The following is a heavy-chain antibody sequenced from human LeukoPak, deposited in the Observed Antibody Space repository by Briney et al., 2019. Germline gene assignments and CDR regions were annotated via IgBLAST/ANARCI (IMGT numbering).Heavy chain of an antibody. D-gene: IGHD5-18*01. CDR1: GFTFSDYA. J-gene: IGHJ4*02. CDR2: ISGSAHKI. V-gene: IGHV3-23*01. CDR3: AGRPTGYSSGYVY. Sequence: GGSLRLSCVASGFTFSDYAMSWVRQAPEKGLDWVSVISGSAHKIRYADSVKGRFTISRDNSENTVYLQMNNLRAEDTALYYCAGRPTGYSSGYVYWGQGALVTVSS.